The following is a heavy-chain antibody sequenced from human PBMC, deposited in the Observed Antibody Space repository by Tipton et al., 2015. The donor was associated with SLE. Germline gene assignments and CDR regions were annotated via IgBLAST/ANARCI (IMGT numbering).Heavy chain of an antibody. V-gene: IGHV3-74*01. CDR3: ARERDTTILHLGLDP. CDR2: INSDGRST. J-gene: IGHJ5*02. Sequence: GSLRLSCAASGFTFSSHWMHWVRQAPGKGLVWVSRINSDGRSTSYADSVKGRFTISRDNAKNTLYLQMNSLRAEDTAVYYCARERDTTILHLGLDPWGQGTLVSVS. CDR1: GFTFSSHW. D-gene: IGHD1-1*01.